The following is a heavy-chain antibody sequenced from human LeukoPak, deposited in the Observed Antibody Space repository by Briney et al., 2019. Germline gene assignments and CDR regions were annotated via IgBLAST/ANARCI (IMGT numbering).Heavy chain of an antibody. V-gene: IGHV3-15*01. CDR1: GFMFSSYA. CDR2: IKSKVYSATA. D-gene: IGHD3-10*01. Sequence: PGGSLRLSCAASGFMFSSYAMTWVRQAPGEGLEWVGRIKSKVYSATADYAAPVMGRFTISRDDSKSTLYLQMNSLKIEDTAVYYCAALGFGDFSASDNWGQGTLVTVSS. J-gene: IGHJ4*02. CDR3: AALGFGDFSASDN.